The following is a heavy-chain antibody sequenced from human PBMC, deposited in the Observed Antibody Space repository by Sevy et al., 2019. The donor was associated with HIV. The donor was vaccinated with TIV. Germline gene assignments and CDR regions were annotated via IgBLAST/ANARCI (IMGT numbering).Heavy chain of an antibody. D-gene: IGHD3-22*01. CDR1: GFTFSNAW. V-gene: IGHV3-15*01. CDR2: IKSKTDGGTT. Sequence: GGSLRLSCAASGFTFSNAWMSWVRQAPGKGLEWVGRIKSKTDGGTTDYAAPVKGRFTISRDDSKNTLYLQMNSLKTEDTPVYYCTTDGADSSYGMDVWGQGTTVTVSS. J-gene: IGHJ6*02. CDR3: TTDGADSSYGMDV.